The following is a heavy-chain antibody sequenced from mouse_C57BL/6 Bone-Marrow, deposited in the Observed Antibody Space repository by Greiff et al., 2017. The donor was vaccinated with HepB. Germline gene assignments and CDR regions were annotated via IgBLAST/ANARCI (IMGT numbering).Heavy chain of an antibody. CDR2: IYPGSGST. CDR3: ARTGAAY. J-gene: IGHJ2*01. CDR1: GYTFTSYW. D-gene: IGHD3-1*01. Sequence: VKLQESGAELVKPGASVKMSCKASGYTFTSYWITWVKQRPGQGLEWIGDIYPGSGSTNYNEKFKSKATLTVDTSSSTAYMQLSSLTSEDSAVYYCARTGAAYWGQGTTLTVSS. V-gene: IGHV1-55*01.